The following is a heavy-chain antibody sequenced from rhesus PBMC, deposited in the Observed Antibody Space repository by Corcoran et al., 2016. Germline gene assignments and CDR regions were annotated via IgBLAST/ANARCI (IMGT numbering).Heavy chain of an antibody. CDR2: ITYRGDP. CDR3: ARDRGYSYSNFDY. J-gene: IGHJ4*01. V-gene: IGHV4-122*02. D-gene: IGHD5-12*01. Sequence: QVQLQESGPGLVKPSETLSLTCAVSGYSISSGYYWSWIRQPPGKGLAWIGYITYRGDPSYNPSLKSRVTISRDTSKNQFSLKLSSVTAADTAVYYCARDRGYSYSNFDYWGQGVLVTVSS. CDR1: GYSISSGYY.